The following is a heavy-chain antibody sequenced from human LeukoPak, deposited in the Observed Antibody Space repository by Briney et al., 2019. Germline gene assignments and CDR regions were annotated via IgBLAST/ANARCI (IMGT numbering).Heavy chain of an antibody. V-gene: IGHV3-33*01. CDR2: IWYDGSNK. J-gene: IGHJ4*02. CDR3: ARDSFAYGDYAFDY. CDR1: GFTFSSYG. D-gene: IGHD4-17*01. Sequence: GGSLRLSCAASGFTFSSYGMHWVRQAPGKGLEWVAVIWYDGSNKYYADSVKGRFTISSDNSKNTLYLQMNSLRAEDTAVYYCARDSFAYGDYAFDYWGQGTLVTVSS.